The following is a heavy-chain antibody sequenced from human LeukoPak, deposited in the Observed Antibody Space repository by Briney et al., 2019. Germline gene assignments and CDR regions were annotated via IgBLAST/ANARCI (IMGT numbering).Heavy chain of an antibody. Sequence: GGSLRLSCAASGLTFSSYTLNWVRQAPGKGLEWVSSIAGSGGYTFYADSVKGRFTISRDNAKNSLYLQMNNLRAEDTAVYYCARGIAARRLVYWGQGTLVTVSS. CDR1: GLTFSSYT. V-gene: IGHV3-21*04. CDR3: ARGIAARRLVY. D-gene: IGHD6-6*01. J-gene: IGHJ4*02. CDR2: IAGSGGYT.